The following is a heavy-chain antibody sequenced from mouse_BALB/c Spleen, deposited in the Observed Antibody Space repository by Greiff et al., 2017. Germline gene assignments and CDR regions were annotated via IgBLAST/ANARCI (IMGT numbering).Heavy chain of an antibody. CDR1: GFTFSSYG. CDR2: ISSGGSYT. Sequence: DVHLVESGGDLVKPGGSLKLSCAASGFTFSSYGMSWVRQTPDKRLEWVATISSGGSYTYYPDSVKGRFTISRDNAKNTLFLQMSSLKSEDTAMYYCARGLLRDFDYWGQGTTLTVSS. D-gene: IGHD1-1*01. J-gene: IGHJ2*01. CDR3: ARGLLRDFDY. V-gene: IGHV5-6*01.